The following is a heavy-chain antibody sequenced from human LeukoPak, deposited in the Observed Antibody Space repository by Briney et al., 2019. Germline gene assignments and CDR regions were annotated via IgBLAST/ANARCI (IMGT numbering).Heavy chain of an antibody. CDR1: GFTFSSYG. J-gene: IGHJ3*02. V-gene: IGHV3-30*02. CDR2: IRYDGSNK. CDR3: AKTLRELSGGAFDI. Sequence: GGSLRLSSAASGFTFSSYGMHWVRQAPGKGLEWVAFIRYDGSNKYYADSVKGRFTISRDNSKNTLYLQMNSLRSEDTAVYYCAKTLRELSGGAFDIWGQGTMVTVSS. D-gene: IGHD1-26*01.